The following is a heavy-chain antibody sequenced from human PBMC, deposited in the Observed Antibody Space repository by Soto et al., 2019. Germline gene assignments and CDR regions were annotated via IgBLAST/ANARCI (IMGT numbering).Heavy chain of an antibody. Sequence: QVQLQESGPGLVKPSETLSLTCTVSGGSISSYYWSWIRQPPGKGLEWIGYIYYSGSTNYHPSLKSRVTISVDTYKNQFSLKLSSVTAADTAVYYCARQGYCSSTSCRYYYYYMDVWGKGTTVTVSS. CDR1: GGSISSYY. J-gene: IGHJ6*03. CDR3: ARQGYCSSTSCRYYYYYMDV. CDR2: IYYSGST. V-gene: IGHV4-59*08. D-gene: IGHD2-2*01.